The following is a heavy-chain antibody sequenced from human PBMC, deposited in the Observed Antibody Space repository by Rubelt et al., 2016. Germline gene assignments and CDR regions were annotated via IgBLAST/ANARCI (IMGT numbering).Heavy chain of an antibody. D-gene: IGHD3-3*01. J-gene: IGHJ4*02. CDR2: IYYTGNT. CDR1: GDSVRNGRYY. Sequence: QVQLQESGPGLVKTSQILSLTCSVYGDSVRNGRYYWSWLRQLPGKGPAWIGNIYYTGNTHYSPSLSSRVVITIATSKNEFYLSLRSGTASDTAVYYCATNGVVTAPFQYWGQGTLVAVSS. CDR3: ATNGVVTAPFQY. V-gene: IGHV4-31*03.